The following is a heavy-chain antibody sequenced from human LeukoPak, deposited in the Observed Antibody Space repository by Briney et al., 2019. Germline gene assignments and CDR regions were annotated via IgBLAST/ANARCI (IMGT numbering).Heavy chain of an antibody. CDR1: GFTFSSYG. V-gene: IGHV3-30*18. Sequence: GGSLRLSCAASGFTFSSYGMHWVRQAPLEGLEWVAVISYDGSNKYYADSVKGRFTISRDNSKNTLYLQMNSLRAEDTAVYYCAKGWYSSGWYGNYYYGMDVWGQGTTVTVSS. CDR2: ISYDGSNK. D-gene: IGHD6-19*01. CDR3: AKGWYSSGWYGNYYYGMDV. J-gene: IGHJ6*02.